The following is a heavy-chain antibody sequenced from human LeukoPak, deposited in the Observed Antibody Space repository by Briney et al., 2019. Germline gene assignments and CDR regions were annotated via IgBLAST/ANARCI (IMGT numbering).Heavy chain of an antibody. CDR2: ININTGGT. CDR1: GYSFTDYH. V-gene: IGHV1-2*02. CDR3: ARDRPGYSSWFDR. Sequence: ASVKVSYKASGYSFTDYHMHWVRQAPGQGLEWMGWININTGGTNYAQKFQGRVTLTRDTSITTAYMEMSSLRSDDTAVYYCARDRPGYSSWFDRWGQGTLVTVSS. J-gene: IGHJ5*02. D-gene: IGHD6-19*01.